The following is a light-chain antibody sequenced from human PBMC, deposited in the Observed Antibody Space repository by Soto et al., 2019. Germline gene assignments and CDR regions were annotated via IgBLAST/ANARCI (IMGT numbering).Light chain of an antibody. J-gene: IGKJ2*01. CDR2: GAS. CDR1: QSVSSN. V-gene: IGKV3-15*01. Sequence: EIVMTQSPATLSVSPGERATLSCRAGQSVSSNLAWYQQKPGQAPRLLIYGASSRATGIPVRFSGSGSGTEFTLTVSSLQSEDFALYSCQQYNKWPYTFGQGTKVDIK. CDR3: QQYNKWPYT.